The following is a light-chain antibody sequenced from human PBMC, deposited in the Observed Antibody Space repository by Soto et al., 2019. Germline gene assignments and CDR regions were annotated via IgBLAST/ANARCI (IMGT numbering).Light chain of an antibody. Sequence: DIQITQSPSTLPASVVDGVTITCRASQSISNWLAWYQQKPGTAPKLLIYHASTLESGVPSRFSGSGSGTGFTLTISSLEPEDFAVYYCQQRGNWPRTFGQGTKVDI. J-gene: IGKJ1*01. CDR1: QSISNW. V-gene: IGKV1-5*01. CDR3: QQRGNWPRT. CDR2: HAS.